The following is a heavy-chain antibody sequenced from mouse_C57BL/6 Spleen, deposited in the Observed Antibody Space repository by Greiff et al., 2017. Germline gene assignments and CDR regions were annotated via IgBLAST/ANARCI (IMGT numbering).Heavy chain of an antibody. CDR2: IDPSDSYT. Sequence: QVQLQQPGAELVMPGASVKLSCKASGYTFTSYWMHWVKQRPGQGLEWIGGIDPSDSYTNYNQKFKGKSTLTVDKSSSTAYMQLSSLTYEDAAVYYYARGTGVPCWGQGTTLTVSS. CDR3: ARGTGVPC. J-gene: IGHJ2*01. V-gene: IGHV1-69*01. D-gene: IGHD3-3*01. CDR1: GYTFTSYW.